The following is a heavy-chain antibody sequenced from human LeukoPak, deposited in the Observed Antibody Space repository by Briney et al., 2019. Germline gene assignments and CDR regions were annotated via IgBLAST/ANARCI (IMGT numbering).Heavy chain of an antibody. D-gene: IGHD2-2*01. CDR2: IYTSGST. CDR1: AGSLTSGSYC. V-gene: IGHV4-61*02. Sequence: SETVSLTCTVSAGSLTSGSYCCNWIRQPAGKGLEWIGRIYTSGSTNYNPSLKSRVTISVDTSKNQFSLKLSSVTAADTAVYYCARDQEAYGSSTSCYDYYYYMDVWGKGTTVTISS. CDR3: ARDQEAYGSSTSCYDYYYYMDV. J-gene: IGHJ6*03.